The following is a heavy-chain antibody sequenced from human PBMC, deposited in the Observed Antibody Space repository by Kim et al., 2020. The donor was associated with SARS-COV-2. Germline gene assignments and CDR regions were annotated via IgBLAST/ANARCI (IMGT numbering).Heavy chain of an antibody. CDR1: GYDFNIYG. CDR3: ARDCSGGSCFSGYHYGLDV. Sequence: ASVKVSCKTSGYDFNIYGVSWVRQVPGQGLEWMGWIGAVNGDTKYLQSLKGRVTMTIDPATSTAYLELTSLRSDDTAVYYCARDCSGGSCFSGYHYGLDVWGQGTRVTVSS. V-gene: IGHV1-18*01. CDR2: IGAVNGDT. D-gene: IGHD2-15*01. J-gene: IGHJ6*02.